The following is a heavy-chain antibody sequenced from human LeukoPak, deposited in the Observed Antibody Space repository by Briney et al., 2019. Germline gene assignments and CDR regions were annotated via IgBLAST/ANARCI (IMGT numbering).Heavy chain of an antibody. CDR1: GFNFSNYR. CDR3: ARDLYLLRGYSVYEARWQLSGMDV. J-gene: IGHJ6*02. D-gene: IGHD5/OR15-5a*01. CDR2: ISISSKYI. V-gene: IGHV3-21*04. Sequence: GGSLRLSCVASGFNFSNYRMNWVRQAPGKGLEWLSSISISSKYIQYADSLKGRFTISRDNAKNSSYLQIDSLRAEDTAIYYCARDLYLLRGYSVYEARWQLSGMDVWGRGTTVTVSS.